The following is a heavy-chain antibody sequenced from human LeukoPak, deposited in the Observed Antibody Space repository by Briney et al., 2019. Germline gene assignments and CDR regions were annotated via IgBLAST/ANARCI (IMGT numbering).Heavy chain of an antibody. Sequence: PVKVSCKASGGTFSSYAISWVRQAPGQGLEWMGGIIPIFGTANYAQKFQGRVTITADESTSTAYMELSSLRSEDTAVYYCARDDPSVDLTIFGVVPFARYYYYYMDVWGKGTTVTVSS. V-gene: IGHV1-69*13. D-gene: IGHD3-3*01. CDR3: ARDDPSVDLTIFGVVPFARYYYYYMDV. CDR1: GGTFSSYA. J-gene: IGHJ6*03. CDR2: IIPIFGTA.